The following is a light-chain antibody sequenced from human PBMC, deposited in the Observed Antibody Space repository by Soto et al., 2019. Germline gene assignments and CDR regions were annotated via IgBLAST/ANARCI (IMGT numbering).Light chain of an antibody. CDR3: QQYNTRWT. CDR2: GAS. J-gene: IGKJ1*01. Sequence: EIVMTQSPATLPVSPGERPTLSCRARKSVGSNLAWYQQNPGKAPRPLIYGASTRAAGIPARFSGSGSGTEFTLIISSLQSEDSAVYFCQQYNTRWTFGPGTKVEIK. V-gene: IGKV3-15*01. CDR1: KSVGSN.